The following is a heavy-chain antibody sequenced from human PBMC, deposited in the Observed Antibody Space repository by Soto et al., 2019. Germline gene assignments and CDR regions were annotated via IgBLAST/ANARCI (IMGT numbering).Heavy chain of an antibody. CDR3: AQCLLGVNYYYGMDV. J-gene: IGHJ6*02. D-gene: IGHD3-16*01. Sequence: QVQLVQSGAEVKKPGSSVKVSCKASGGTFSSYAISWVRQAPGQGLEWMGGIIPIFATADYAQKFQGRVTITADESTSTAYMELSSLRSEDTAVYYCAQCLLGVNYYYGMDVWGQGTTVTVSS. V-gene: IGHV1-69*12. CDR2: IIPIFATA. CDR1: GGTFSSYA.